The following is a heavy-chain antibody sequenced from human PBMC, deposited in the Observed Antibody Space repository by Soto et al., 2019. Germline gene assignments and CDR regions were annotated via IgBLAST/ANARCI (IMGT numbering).Heavy chain of an antibody. J-gene: IGHJ4*02. D-gene: IGHD3-3*02. Sequence: QVQLVESGGGVVQPGRSLRLSCAASGFTFSTYGMHWVRQAPGKGLEWVAVISSDGSNKYYADSVKGRFTISRDNSKNTLYLKKNSRRAETRVVYYWGKDGWLHFFPPRDGGRGTLATVP. CDR1: GFTFSTYG. CDR2: ISSDGSNK. V-gene: IGHV3-30*18. CDR3: GKDGWLHFFPPRD.